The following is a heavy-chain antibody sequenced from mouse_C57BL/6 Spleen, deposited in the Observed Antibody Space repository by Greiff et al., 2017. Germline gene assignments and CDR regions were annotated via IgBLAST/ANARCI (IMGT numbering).Heavy chain of an antibody. D-gene: IGHD1-1*01. Sequence: QVQLKESGAELVRPGASVTLSCKASGYTFTDYEMHWVKQTPVHGLEWIGAIDPETGGTAYNQKFKGKAILTADKSSSTAYMALRSLTSEDSAVYYGSSSLLYAMDYWGQGTSVTVSS. CDR1: GYTFTDYE. CDR2: IDPETGGT. CDR3: SSSLLYAMDY. V-gene: IGHV1-15*01. J-gene: IGHJ4*01.